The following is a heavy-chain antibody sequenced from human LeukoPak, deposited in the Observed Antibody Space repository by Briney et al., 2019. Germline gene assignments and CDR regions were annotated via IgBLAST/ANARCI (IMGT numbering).Heavy chain of an antibody. D-gene: IGHD4-11*01. J-gene: IGHJ4*02. Sequence: ASVKVSCKPSGYTFTDYYIHWVRQAPGQGLEWMGRINPNSGGTNYAQKFQGRVTMTRDTSISTAYMEVSRLRSDDTAVYYCARERIDGAVNWGQGTLVTVSS. V-gene: IGHV1-2*06. CDR2: INPNSGGT. CDR1: GYTFTDYY. CDR3: ARERIDGAVN.